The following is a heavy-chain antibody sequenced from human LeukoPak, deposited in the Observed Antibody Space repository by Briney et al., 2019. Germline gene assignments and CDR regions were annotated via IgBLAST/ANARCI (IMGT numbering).Heavy chain of an antibody. V-gene: IGHV3-30-3*01. CDR2: ISYDGSNK. J-gene: IGHJ4*02. CDR1: GFTFSSYA. CDR3: ARDHNYDSSGTAYFDY. D-gene: IGHD3-22*01. Sequence: GGSLRLSCAASGFTFSSYAMHWVRQAPGKGLEGVAVISYDGSNKYYADSVKGRFTISRDNSKNTLYLQMNSLRAEDTAVYYCARDHNYDSSGTAYFDYWGQGTLVTVSS.